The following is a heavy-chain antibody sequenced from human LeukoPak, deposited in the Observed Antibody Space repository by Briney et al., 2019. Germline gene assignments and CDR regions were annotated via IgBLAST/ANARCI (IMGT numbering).Heavy chain of an antibody. Sequence: PGGSLRLSCAASGFTLSSYGMYWVRQAPGKGLEWVAFIRYDGSKKYYADSVKGRFTISRENSKNSVYLQMNRLRAEDTAINNCAKDIIFWGQGTLVTVSS. CDR1: GFTLSSYG. CDR2: IRYDGSKK. D-gene: IGHD3-10*01. V-gene: IGHV3-30*02. CDR3: AKDIIF. J-gene: IGHJ4*02.